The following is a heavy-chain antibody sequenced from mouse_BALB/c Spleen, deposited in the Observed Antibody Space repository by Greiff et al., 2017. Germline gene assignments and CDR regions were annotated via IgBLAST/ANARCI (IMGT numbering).Heavy chain of an antibody. CDR2: ISDGGSYT. CDR1: GFTFSDYY. Sequence: EVQRVESGGGLVKPGGSLKLSCAASGFTFSDYYMYWVRQNPEKRLEWVATISDGGSYTYYQDSVKGRFTISRDNAKNNLYLQMSSLKSEDTAMYYCARGGYGSYYFDYWGQGTTLTVSS. D-gene: IGHD1-1*01. CDR3: ARGGYGSYYFDY. V-gene: IGHV5-4*02. J-gene: IGHJ2*01.